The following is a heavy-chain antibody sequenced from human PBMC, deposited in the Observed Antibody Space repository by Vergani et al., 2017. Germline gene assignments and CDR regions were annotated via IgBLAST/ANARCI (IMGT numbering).Heavy chain of an antibody. J-gene: IGHJ4*02. D-gene: IGHD5-24*01. CDR1: GFTFSSYA. CDR3: AKDRGEMAFLTY. CDR2: ISYDGSNK. V-gene: IGHV3-30-3*01. Sequence: QVQLVESGGGVVQPGRSLRLSCAASGFTFSSYAMHWVRQAPGKGLEWVAVISYDGSNKYYADSVKGRFTISRDNSKNTLYLQMNSLRAEDTAVYYCAKDRGEMAFLTYWGQGTLVTVSS.